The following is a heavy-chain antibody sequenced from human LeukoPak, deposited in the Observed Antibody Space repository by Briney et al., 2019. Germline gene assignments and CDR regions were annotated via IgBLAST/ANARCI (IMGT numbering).Heavy chain of an antibody. J-gene: IGHJ6*02. CDR3: AKAFDTAMVTSSLFFYYYGMDV. D-gene: IGHD5-18*01. CDR2: IIPIFGTA. Sequence: ASVKVSCKASGGTFSSYAISWVRQAPGQGLEWMGGIIPIFGTANYAQKFQGRVTITADESTSTAYMELSSLRSEDTAVYYCAKAFDTAMVTSSLFFYYYGMDVWGQGTTVTVSS. CDR1: GGTFSSYA. V-gene: IGHV1-69*13.